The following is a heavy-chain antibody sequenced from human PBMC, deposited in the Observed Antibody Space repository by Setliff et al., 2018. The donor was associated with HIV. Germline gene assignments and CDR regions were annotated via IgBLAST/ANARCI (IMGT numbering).Heavy chain of an antibody. D-gene: IGHD5-18*01. CDR1: GGSVSTTSYS. J-gene: IGHJ4*02. CDR3: ARQRKLSTAMAYDFDY. V-gene: IGHV4-39*01. Sequence: SETLSLTCTVSGGSVSTTSYSWGWIRQPPGKGLEWIGSIYYSGSTSYNPSLKSQVTISVDTSKNQFSLRVNSVTAADTAVYYCARQRKLSTAMAYDFDYWGQGTLVTVSS. CDR2: IYYSGST.